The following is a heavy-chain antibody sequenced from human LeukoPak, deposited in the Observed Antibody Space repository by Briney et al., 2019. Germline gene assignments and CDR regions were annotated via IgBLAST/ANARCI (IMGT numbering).Heavy chain of an antibody. V-gene: IGHV3-23*01. Sequence: GGCLRLSCAASGFTPSSDALSCVRQAPGEGRGWGSAISGRGGSTYYADSVKGGFTISRDNSKNTLYLQMNSLRAEDTAVYYCAKGSYSGSYFDVFRRGGRYYFDYWGQGTLVIVSS. D-gene: IGHD1-26*01. CDR2: ISGRGGST. CDR1: GFTPSSDA. CDR3: AKGSYSGSYFDVFRRGGRYYFDY. J-gene: IGHJ4*02.